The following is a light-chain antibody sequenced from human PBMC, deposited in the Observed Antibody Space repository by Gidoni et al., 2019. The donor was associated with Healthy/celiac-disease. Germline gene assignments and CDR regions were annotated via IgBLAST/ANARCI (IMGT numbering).Light chain of an antibody. CDR1: NIGSKK. V-gene: IGLV3-9*01. CDR3: QVWDSSTAVV. J-gene: IGLJ2*01. CDR2: RDS. Sequence: SYELTQPLSVSVALGQTARITCGGNNIGSKKVHGYQQKPGQAPVLVIYRDSNRPSGIPERFSGSNSGNTATLTISRAQAGDEADYYCQVWDSSTAVVFGGGTKLTVL.